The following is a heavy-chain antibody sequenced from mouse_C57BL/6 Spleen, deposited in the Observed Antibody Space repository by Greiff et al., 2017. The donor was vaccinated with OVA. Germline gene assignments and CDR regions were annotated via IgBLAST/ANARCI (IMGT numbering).Heavy chain of an antibody. V-gene: IGHV1-26*01. Sequence: EVQLQQSGPELVKPGASVKISCKASGYTFTDYYMNWVKQSHGKSLEWIGDINPNNGGTSYNQKFKGKATLTVDKSSSTAYMELRSLTSEDSAVYYCARVSNFDYWGQGTSVTVSS. D-gene: IGHD2-5*01. CDR3: ARVSNFDY. CDR1: GYTFTDYY. CDR2: INPNNGGT. J-gene: IGHJ4*01.